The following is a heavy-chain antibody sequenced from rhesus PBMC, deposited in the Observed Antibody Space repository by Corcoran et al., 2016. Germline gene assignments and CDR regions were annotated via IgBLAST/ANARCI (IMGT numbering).Heavy chain of an antibody. CDR3: ARLSGVIIENDY. D-gene: IGHD3-34*01. CDR2: IYGSSGNT. CDR1: GGSISGSFY. V-gene: IGHV4-143*01. Sequence: QVQLQESGPGLVKPSETLSLTCTVSGGSISGSFYWRWIRQPPGTGLEWIGGIYGSSGNTYYNPSLKSRVNNSKDTSKNQFSLKLTSVTAADTAIYHCARLSGVIIENDYWGQGVLVTVSS. J-gene: IGHJ4*01.